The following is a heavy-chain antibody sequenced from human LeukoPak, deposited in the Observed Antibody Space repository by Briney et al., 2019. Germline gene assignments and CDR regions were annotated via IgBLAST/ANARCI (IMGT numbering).Heavy chain of an antibody. CDR1: GGSISSYY. CDR3: ARGSLLWFGELRLDAFDI. V-gene: IGHV4-4*07. Sequence: SETLSLTCTVSGGSISSYYWSWIRQPAGKGLEWIGRICTSGSTNYNPSLKSRVTMSVDTSKTQFSLKLSSVTAADTAVYYCARGSLLWFGELRLDAFDIWGQGTMVTVSS. D-gene: IGHD3-10*01. J-gene: IGHJ3*02. CDR2: ICTSGST.